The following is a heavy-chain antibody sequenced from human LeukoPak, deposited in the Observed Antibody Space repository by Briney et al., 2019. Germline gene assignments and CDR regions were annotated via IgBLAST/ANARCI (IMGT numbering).Heavy chain of an antibody. J-gene: IGHJ4*02. CDR1: GFTFSSYA. V-gene: IGHV3-30-3*01. Sequence: PGRSLRLSCAASGFTFSSYAMHWVRQAPGKGLEWVAVISYDGSNKYYADSVKGRFTISRDNSKNTLYLQMNSLRAEDTAVYYCAGAGIAAAGTSFDYWGQGTLVTVSS. CDR3: AGAGIAAAGTSFDY. CDR2: ISYDGSNK. D-gene: IGHD6-13*01.